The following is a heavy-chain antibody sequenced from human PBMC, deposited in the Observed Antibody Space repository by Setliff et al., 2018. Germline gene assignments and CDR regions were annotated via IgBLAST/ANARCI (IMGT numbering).Heavy chain of an antibody. V-gene: IGHV4-34*01. CDR1: GESFSGHY. CDR3: ARGFDVCGGGACYTDGPYYFDY. CDR2: INHSGST. D-gene: IGHD2-21*02. J-gene: IGHJ4*02. Sequence: SETLSLTCAVYGESFSGHYWSWIRQPPGKGLEWIGEINHSGSTNYNPPLKSRVTISVDTSKNQFSLKLSSVAAADTAVYYCARGFDVCGGGACYTDGPYYFDYWGLGTLVTVSS.